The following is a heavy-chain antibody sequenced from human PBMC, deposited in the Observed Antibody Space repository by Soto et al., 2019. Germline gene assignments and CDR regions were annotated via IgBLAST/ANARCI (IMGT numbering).Heavy chain of an antibody. J-gene: IGHJ3*02. CDR3: ARVQTGYCGGDCYSSGAFDI. V-gene: IGHV1-18*01. CDR1: GYTFTSYG. CDR2: ISAYNGNT. Sequence: QVQLVQSGAEVKKPGASVKVSCKASGYTFTSYGINWVRQAPGQGLEWMGWISAYNGNTNYAQKLQGRVTMTTDTSTRTAYMELRSLRSDDTAVYYCARVQTGYCGGDCYSSGAFDIWGQGTMVTVSS. D-gene: IGHD2-21*02.